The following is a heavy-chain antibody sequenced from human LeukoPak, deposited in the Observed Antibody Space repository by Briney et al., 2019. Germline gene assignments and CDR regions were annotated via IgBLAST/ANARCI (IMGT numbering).Heavy chain of an antibody. CDR1: GFIFNNYA. J-gene: IGHJ4*02. D-gene: IGHD3-22*01. Sequence: PGGSLRLSCAASGFIFNNYALSWVRQTPGKGLEWVSAISGSGGSTYYADSVKGRFTISRDNSKNTLYLQMNSLRAEDTAVYYCAKTYNLYRGDSSGYYPKRRAKGAFDYWGQGTLVTVSS. CDR2: ISGSGGST. CDR3: AKTYNLYRGDSSGYYPKRRAKGAFDY. V-gene: IGHV3-23*01.